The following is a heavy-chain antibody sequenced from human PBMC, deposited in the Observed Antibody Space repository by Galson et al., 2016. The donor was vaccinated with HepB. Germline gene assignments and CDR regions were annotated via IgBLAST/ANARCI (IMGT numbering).Heavy chain of an antibody. CDR2: INPKSGAT. Sequence: SVKVSCKASGYFFTSYYIHWVRQAPGQGLEWMGWINPKSGATNFGQKFQGRVTMTRDTSISTAYMDLGSLRSNDTAVYYGARKNNLNDDYRYNGMDVWGKGTTVTVSS. V-gene: IGHV1-2*02. CDR1: GYFFTSYY. CDR3: ARKNNLNDDYRYNGMDV. D-gene: IGHD1-1*01. J-gene: IGHJ6*04.